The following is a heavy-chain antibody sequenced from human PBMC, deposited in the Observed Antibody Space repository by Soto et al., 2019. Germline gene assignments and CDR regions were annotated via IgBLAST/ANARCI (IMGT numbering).Heavy chain of an antibody. D-gene: IGHD1-1*01. CDR2: IDTSGGVT. J-gene: IGHJ6*02. Sequence: TGGSLRLSSTASGFTFSSFVVNWVRQAPGKGPEWVSGIDTSGGVTKYADSVKGRFTISRDNSKNTLYLQMNSLRAEDTALYYYTKDKHWYGMDVWGQGTTVTVSS. CDR3: TKDKHWYGMDV. V-gene: IGHV3-23*01. CDR1: GFTFSSFV.